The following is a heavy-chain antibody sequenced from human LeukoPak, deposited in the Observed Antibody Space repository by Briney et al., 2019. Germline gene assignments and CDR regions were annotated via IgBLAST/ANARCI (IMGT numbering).Heavy chain of an antibody. Sequence: PGGSLRLSCATSGFTFSSYAMTWVRQPPGKGLEWISTVSGGGGATCYADSVKRRFTFSRANSNNMLLLQMTSLTAEDTAVYYCAAYVRGDFDYWGQGTLVTVSS. CDR2: VSGGGGAT. V-gene: IGHV3-23*01. J-gene: IGHJ4*02. D-gene: IGHD3-10*02. CDR1: GFTFSSYA. CDR3: AAYVRGDFDY.